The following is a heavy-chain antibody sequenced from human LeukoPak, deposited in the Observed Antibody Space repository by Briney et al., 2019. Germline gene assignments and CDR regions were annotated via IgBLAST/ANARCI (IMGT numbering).Heavy chain of an antibody. V-gene: IGHV3-7*01. CDR2: IKQDGSEK. J-gene: IGHJ6*03. D-gene: IGHD5-24*01. CDR1: GFTFSSYE. CDR3: ARGRRDGYNYYYYYYMDV. Sequence: PGGSLRLSCAASGFTFSSYEMNWVRQAPGKGLEWVANIKQDGSEKYYVDSVKGRFTISRDNAKNSLYLQMNSPRAEDTAVYYCARGRRDGYNYYYYYYMDVWGKGTTVTVSS.